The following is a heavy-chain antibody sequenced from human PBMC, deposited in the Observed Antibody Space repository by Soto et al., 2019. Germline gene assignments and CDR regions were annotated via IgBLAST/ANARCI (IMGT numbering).Heavy chain of an antibody. CDR2: INAGNGNT. J-gene: IGHJ4*02. V-gene: IGHV1-3*01. Sequence: GASVKVSCKASGYTFTSYAMHWVRQAPGQRLEWMGWINAGNGNTKYSQKFQGRVTITRDTSASTAYRELSSLRSEDTGVYYCAREPYDILTGYYYYFDYWGQGTLVT. CDR3: AREPYDILTGYYYYFDY. D-gene: IGHD3-9*01. CDR1: GYTFTSYA.